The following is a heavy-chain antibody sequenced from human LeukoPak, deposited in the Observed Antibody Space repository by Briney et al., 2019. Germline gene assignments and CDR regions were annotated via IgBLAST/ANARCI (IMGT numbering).Heavy chain of an antibody. J-gene: IGHJ6*02. CDR1: GYTFTGYY. CDR3: ARDRSKVYYGMDV. CDR2: IIPIFGTA. Sequence: SVKVSCKASGYTFTGYYMHWVRQAPGQGLEWMGGIIPIFGTANYAQKFQGRVTITADESTSTAYMELSSLRSEDTAVYYCARDRSKVYYGMDVGGQGTTVTVSS. D-gene: IGHD4-11*01. V-gene: IGHV1-69*13.